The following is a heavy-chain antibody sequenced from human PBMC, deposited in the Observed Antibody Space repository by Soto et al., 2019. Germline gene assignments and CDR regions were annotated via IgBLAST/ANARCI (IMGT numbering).Heavy chain of an antibody. Sequence: SETLSLTCTVSGGSISSGDYYWSWIRQTPGKGLEWMGYIYYCVSTSYSPCLKSRVTISGDTSKNQFSLKLSSVTAAGTAVYYCARVGRGLHYYFDYWGQGTLVTVSS. J-gene: IGHJ4*02. V-gene: IGHV4-30-4*01. CDR1: GGSISSGDYY. D-gene: IGHD1-26*01. CDR2: IYYCVST. CDR3: ARVGRGLHYYFDY.